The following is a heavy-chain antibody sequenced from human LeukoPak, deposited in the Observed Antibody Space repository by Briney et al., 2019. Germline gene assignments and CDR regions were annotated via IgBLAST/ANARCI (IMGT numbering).Heavy chain of an antibody. CDR3: ARGSYHNWFDS. CDR2: INWKGGST. D-gene: IGHD3-10*01. Sequence: RPGGSLRLSCAASGFTFDDYGMSWVRQAPGKGLEWVSGINWKGGSTGYADSVKGRFIISRDNTKNSLYLQMKSLRVEDTAFYYCARGSYHNWFDSWGRGTLVTVSS. CDR1: GFTFDDYG. J-gene: IGHJ5*01. V-gene: IGHV3-20*04.